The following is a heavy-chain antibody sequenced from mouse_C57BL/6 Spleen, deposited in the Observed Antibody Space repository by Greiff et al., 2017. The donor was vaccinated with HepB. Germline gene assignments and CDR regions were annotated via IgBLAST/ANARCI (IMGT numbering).Heavy chain of an antibody. Sequence: VKLMESGAELVRPGASVTLSCKASGYTFTDYELPWVKQTPVHGLVWIGAIDPATGGTASNQTFKGKAILTADKSSSTAYMELRSLTSEDSAVYYCTRTENDYDWFAYWGQGTLVTVSA. CDR3: TRTENDYDWFAY. D-gene: IGHD2-4*01. CDR2: IDPATGGT. V-gene: IGHV1-15*01. J-gene: IGHJ3*01. CDR1: GYTFTDYE.